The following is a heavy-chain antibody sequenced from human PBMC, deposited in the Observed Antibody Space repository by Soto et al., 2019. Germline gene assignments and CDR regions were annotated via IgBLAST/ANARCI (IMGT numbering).Heavy chain of an antibody. V-gene: IGHV4-34*01. CDR3: ARGVYNTIFGVVSLDY. J-gene: IGHJ4*02. CDR2: INHSGNT. CDR1: GETFSNYY. D-gene: IGHD3-3*01. Sequence: SETLSLTCAVYGETFSNYYWSCIRQPQWKGLEWIGEINHSGNTNYNPSLKSRVTISVDTSKNQFSLKLSSVTAANTAVFYCARGVYNTIFGVVSLDYWGQGTLVTVSS.